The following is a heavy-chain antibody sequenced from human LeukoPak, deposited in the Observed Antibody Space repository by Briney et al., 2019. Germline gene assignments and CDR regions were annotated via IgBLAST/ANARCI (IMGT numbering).Heavy chain of an antibody. J-gene: IGHJ4*02. CDR3: ARASDYDFWSGYPTYYFDY. D-gene: IGHD3-3*01. V-gene: IGHV1-69*13. Sequence: SVKVSCKASGGTFSSYAISWVRQAPGQGLEWMGGIIPIFGTANYAQKFQGRLTITADESTSTAYMELSSLRSEDTAVYYCARASDYDFWSGYPTYYFDYWGQGTLVTVSS. CDR1: GGTFSSYA. CDR2: IIPIFGTA.